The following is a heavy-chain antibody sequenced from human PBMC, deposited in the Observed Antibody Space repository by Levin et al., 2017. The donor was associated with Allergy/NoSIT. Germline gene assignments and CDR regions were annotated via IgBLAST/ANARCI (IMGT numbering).Heavy chain of an antibody. J-gene: IGHJ3*02. CDR1: GFTLSRFW. CDR2: INEDGSEK. Sequence: AGGSLRLSCAASGFTLSRFWTTWVHQAPGKGLEWVTNINEDGSEKQYVASVKGRFTISRDYANNSVYLQMSSLRDDDTAIYYCARDPYDIRGYGGYGAFDIWGQGTMVTVSS. D-gene: IGHD3-22*01. CDR3: ARDPYDIRGYGGYGAFDI. V-gene: IGHV3-7*01.